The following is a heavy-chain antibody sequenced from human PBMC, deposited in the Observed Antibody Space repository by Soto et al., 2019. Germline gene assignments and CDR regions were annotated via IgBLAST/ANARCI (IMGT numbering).Heavy chain of an antibody. Sequence: ASVKVSCKASGYTFTSYDINWVRQAAGQGLEWMGWMNPHSGNAAYAQRFQGRVTMTRNTSISTAYMELSSLRSEDTAVYYCAKPSSSGGYDCWGQGTLVTVSS. J-gene: IGHJ4*02. D-gene: IGHD6-6*01. V-gene: IGHV1-8*01. CDR2: MNPHSGNA. CDR1: GYTFTSYD. CDR3: AKPSSSGGYDC.